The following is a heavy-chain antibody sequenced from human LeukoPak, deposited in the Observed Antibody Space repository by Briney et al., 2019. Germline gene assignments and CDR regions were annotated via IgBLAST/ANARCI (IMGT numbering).Heavy chain of an antibody. Sequence: GRSLRLSCAASGFTFSSYAMSWVRQAPGKGLEWVSAISGSGGSTYYADSVKGRFTISRDNSKNTLYLQMNSLRAEDTAVYYCAKTPYYDFWSGYYTDYWGQGTLVTVSS. V-gene: IGHV3-23*01. D-gene: IGHD3-3*01. CDR1: GFTFSSYA. J-gene: IGHJ4*02. CDR3: AKTPYYDFWSGYYTDY. CDR2: ISGSGGST.